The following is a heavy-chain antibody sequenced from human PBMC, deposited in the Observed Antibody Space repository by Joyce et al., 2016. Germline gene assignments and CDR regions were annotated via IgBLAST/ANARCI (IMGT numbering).Heavy chain of an antibody. J-gene: IGHJ4*02. Sequence: EVQLVESGGGLVKSGESLRLSCTASGFIFSSYSMTWVRQAPGKGLEWVSSISRDNTYIFHADSVKGRFTIARDNARNSLYLQMNSLRAEDTAVYYCARDVLTTVTKAYGYWGQGTLVAVSS. CDR1: GFIFSSYS. V-gene: IGHV3-21*01. CDR3: ARDVLTTVTKAYGY. D-gene: IGHD4-11*01. CDR2: ISRDNTYI.